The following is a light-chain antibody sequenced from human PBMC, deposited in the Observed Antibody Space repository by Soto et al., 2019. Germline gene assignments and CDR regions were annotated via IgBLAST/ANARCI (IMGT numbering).Light chain of an antibody. J-gene: IGLJ3*02. V-gene: IGLV3-21*04. CDR2: YDN. Sequence: SYELTQPPSVSVAPGETARIACGGNNIGSESVHWYQQKPGQAPVLIIYYDNARPSGIPERFSGSNSGNTATLIISRVEAGDEADYYCQVWDGSSDQQVFGGGTKLTVL. CDR3: QVWDGSSDQQV. CDR1: NIGSES.